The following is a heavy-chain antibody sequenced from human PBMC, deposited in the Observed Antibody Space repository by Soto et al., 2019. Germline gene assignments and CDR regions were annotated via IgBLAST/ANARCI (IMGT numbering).Heavy chain of an antibody. CDR1: GYSISSGYY. CDR2: IYHSGST. V-gene: IGHV4-38-2*02. Sequence: SETLSLTCTVSGYSISSGYYWGWIRQPPGKGLEWIGSIYHSGSTYYNPSLKSRVTISVDTSKNQFSLKLSSVTAADTAVYYCARDQFPVDDYGDYVSDYWGQGTLVTVSS. J-gene: IGHJ4*02. CDR3: ARDQFPVDDYGDYVSDY. D-gene: IGHD4-17*01.